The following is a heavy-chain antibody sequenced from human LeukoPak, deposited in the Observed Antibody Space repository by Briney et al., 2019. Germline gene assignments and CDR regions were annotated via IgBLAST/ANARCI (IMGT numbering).Heavy chain of an antibody. CDR3: ARAHSNNWHVDY. CDR1: GGSVSGYY. J-gene: IGHJ4*02. CDR2: IYYSGDS. D-gene: IGHD1-1*01. V-gene: IGHV4-59*02. Sequence: SETLSLTCTVSGGSVSGYYWNWIRQPPGKGLEWIGYIYYSGDSDYNPSLKSRVSISLGTSKNQLSLKLISVTAADTAVYYCARAHSNNWHVDYWGQGTLVTVSS.